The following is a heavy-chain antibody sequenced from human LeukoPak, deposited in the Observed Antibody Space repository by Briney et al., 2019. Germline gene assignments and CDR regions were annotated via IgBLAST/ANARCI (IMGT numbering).Heavy chain of an antibody. V-gene: IGHV3-23*01. Sequence: PGGSLRLSCVASGFTVSDYSMTWVRQAPGKGLEWVSAISGSGSYTDYADSVKGRFTISKDNSKNTVYMRMSSLRAEDTALYYCAKRRYDSSGHFDSWGQGTLVAVSS. J-gene: IGHJ4*02. D-gene: IGHD3-22*01. CDR2: ISGSGSYT. CDR3: AKRRYDSSGHFDS. CDR1: GFTVSDYS.